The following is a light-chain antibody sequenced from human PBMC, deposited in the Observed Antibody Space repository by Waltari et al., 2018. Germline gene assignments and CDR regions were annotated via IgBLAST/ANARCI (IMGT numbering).Light chain of an antibody. CDR3: QSIDSIVV. CDR2: KDS. Sequence: SYELPQAPSLSVSPGQPTTISCPGDVLPHQYAYWYQQNPGQAPVVVLYKDSHRPYGIPERFSGSSSGTTVTLTISGVQAEDEADYYCQSIDSIVVFGGGTKLTV. V-gene: IGLV3-25*03. J-gene: IGLJ2*01. CDR1: VLPHQY.